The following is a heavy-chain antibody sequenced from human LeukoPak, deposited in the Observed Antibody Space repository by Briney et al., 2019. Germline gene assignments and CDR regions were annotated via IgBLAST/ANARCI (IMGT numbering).Heavy chain of an antibody. CDR3: ARRLSEYYDILTHPFAFDI. CDR2: IYYRGST. Sequence: SETLSLTCSVSGGSISSSSYYWGWIRQPPGKGLEWIGSIYYRGSTYYNPSLKSRVTISVDTSKNQFSLKLSSVTAADTAVYYCARRLSEYYDILTHPFAFDIWGQGTMVTVSS. CDR1: GGSISSSSYY. J-gene: IGHJ3*02. D-gene: IGHD3-9*01. V-gene: IGHV4-39*01.